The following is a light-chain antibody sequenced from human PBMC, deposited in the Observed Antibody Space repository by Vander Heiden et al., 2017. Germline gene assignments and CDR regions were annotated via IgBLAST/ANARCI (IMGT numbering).Light chain of an antibody. CDR1: QSVSSY. V-gene: IGKV3-11*01. CDR3: QQRRNWPPWT. J-gene: IGKJ1*01. CDR2: DAS. Sequence: EFLFTQPPATLSLLPGETSTLSCRASQSVSSYLAWYQQKPGQAPRLLIFDASNRATGIPARFSGSGSGTDFTLTISSLEPEDFAVYYCQQRRNWPPWTFGQGTKVEIK.